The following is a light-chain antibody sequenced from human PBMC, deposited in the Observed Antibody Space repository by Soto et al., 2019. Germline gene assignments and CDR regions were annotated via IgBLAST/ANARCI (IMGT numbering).Light chain of an antibody. V-gene: IGLV1-44*01. CDR1: SSNIGTNR. CDR3: AAWDDSLNGHVV. CDR2: FNN. J-gene: IGLJ2*01. Sequence: QSVLTQPPSASGTPGQRVTISCSGSSSNIGTNRVSWYQQLPGTAPKLLIYFNNQRPSGVPDRFSGSMSGTSASLAISGLQSEAEADYYCAAWDDSLNGHVVFGGGTKLTVL.